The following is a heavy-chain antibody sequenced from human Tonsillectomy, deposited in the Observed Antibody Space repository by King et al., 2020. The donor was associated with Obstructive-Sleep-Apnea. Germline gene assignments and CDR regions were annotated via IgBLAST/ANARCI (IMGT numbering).Heavy chain of an antibody. Sequence: LQLQESGPGLVKPSETLSLTCTVSGGSISTSYYWSWIRQPPGKGLEWIWSIYYSGSTYYTSSLKSRVTISVDTSKNQFSLHLSSVTAADTAVYYCARGPSLGEENDYWGQGTLVTVSS. CDR2: IYYSGST. V-gene: IGHV4-39*07. J-gene: IGHJ4*02. CDR1: GGSISTSYY. D-gene: IGHD2-21*01. CDR3: ARGPSLGEENDY.